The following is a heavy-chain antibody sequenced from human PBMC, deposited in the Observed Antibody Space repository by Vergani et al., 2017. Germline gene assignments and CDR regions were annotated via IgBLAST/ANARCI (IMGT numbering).Heavy chain of an antibody. V-gene: IGHV4-39*02. D-gene: IGHD3-10*01. CDR1: GDSISRSHCY. CDR2: ISASGSP. CDR3: ARPVGPSAIADGYHV. Sequence: QLQLQESGPGLVKPSETLSLSCRVSGDSISRSHCYWGFIRQPPGKGLEWIGSISASGSPYYNPTLKSRLASSVDTSKNLFSLRLKSVTATDTGVYYCARPVGPSAIADGYHVWGQGTMVTVS. J-gene: IGHJ3*01.